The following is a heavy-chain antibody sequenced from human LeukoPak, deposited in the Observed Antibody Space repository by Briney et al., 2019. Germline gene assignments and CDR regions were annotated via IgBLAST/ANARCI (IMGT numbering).Heavy chain of an antibody. V-gene: IGHV3-23*01. D-gene: IGHD2-15*01. CDR3: AKDRRYCSGGSCFYFDY. CDR1: GFTFSSYA. CDR2: ISGSGGST. Sequence: PGGSLRLSCAASGFTFSSYAMGWVRQAPGKGLEWVSAISGSGGSTYYADSVKGRFTISRDNSKNTLYLQMNSLRAEDTAVYYCAKDRRYCSGGSCFYFDYWGQGTLVTVSS. J-gene: IGHJ4*02.